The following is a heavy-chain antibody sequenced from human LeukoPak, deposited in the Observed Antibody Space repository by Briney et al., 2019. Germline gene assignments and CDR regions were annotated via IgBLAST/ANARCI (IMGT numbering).Heavy chain of an antibody. Sequence: PSETLSLTCTVSGGSISSYYWSWIRQPPGEGLEWIGYIYYSGSTNYNPSLKSRVTISVDTSKNQFSLKLSSVTAADTAVYYCARQSNYYDSSGYWGNYYYYYGMDVWGQGTTVTVSS. J-gene: IGHJ6*02. CDR3: ARQSNYYDSSGYWGNYYYYYGMDV. V-gene: IGHV4-59*08. CDR2: IYYSGST. D-gene: IGHD3-22*01. CDR1: GGSISSYY.